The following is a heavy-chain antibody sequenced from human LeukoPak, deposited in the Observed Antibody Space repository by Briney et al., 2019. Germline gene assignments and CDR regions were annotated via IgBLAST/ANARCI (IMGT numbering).Heavy chain of an antibody. CDR1: GSSIRRSYY. J-gene: IGHJ6*03. D-gene: IGHD2-8*01. CDR2: IYHSGTI. V-gene: IGHV4-38-2*02. Sequence: SETLSLTCTVSGSSIRRSYYWGWIRQPPGKGLEWIGSIYHSGTIYYNPSLKSRVTISVDKSKNQFSLKLSSVTAADTAVYYCASSYCSNGVCYEGYYYYMDVWGKGTTVTVSS. CDR3: ASSYCSNGVCYEGYYYYMDV.